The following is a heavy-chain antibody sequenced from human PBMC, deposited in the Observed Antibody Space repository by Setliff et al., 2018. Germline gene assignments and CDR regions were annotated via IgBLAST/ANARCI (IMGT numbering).Heavy chain of an antibody. CDR1: GASFSGTY. D-gene: IGHD3-16*01. CDR2: INHSGSP. Sequence: SETLSLTCAVYGASFSGTYCSWIRQSPGKGLEWIGEINHTGSPNWIGEINHSGSPNYNPSLKSRVTMSVDTSKNQFSLNLSSVTAADTAVYYCARPHGGDYAFDIWGQGRMVTVSS. V-gene: IGHV4-34*01. J-gene: IGHJ3*02. CDR3: ARPHGGDYAFDI.